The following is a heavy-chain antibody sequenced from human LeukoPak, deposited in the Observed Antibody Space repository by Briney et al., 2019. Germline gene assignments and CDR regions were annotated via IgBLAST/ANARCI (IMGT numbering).Heavy chain of an antibody. J-gene: IGHJ3*02. Sequence: ASVKVSCKASGGTFSSYAISWVRQAPGQGLEWMGGIIPIFGTANYAQKFQGRVTITADKSTSTAYMELSSLRSEDTAVHYYASWQMTTVTTLAFDIWGQGTMVTVSS. D-gene: IGHD4-17*01. CDR1: GGTFSSYA. CDR3: ASWQMTTVTTLAFDI. CDR2: IIPIFGTA. V-gene: IGHV1-69*06.